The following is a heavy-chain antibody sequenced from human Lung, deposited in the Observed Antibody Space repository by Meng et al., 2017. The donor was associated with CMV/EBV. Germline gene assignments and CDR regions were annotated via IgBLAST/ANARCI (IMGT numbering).Heavy chain of an antibody. V-gene: IGHV3-9*01. Sequence: SXKISCAASGFTFDGYAMHWVRQAPGRGPEWVSGITWNSGDKGYADSVKGRFTISRDNAKNSLYLQMNSLRPEDTALYYCAKAYSLLGNGMDFWGRGTTVTVSS. J-gene: IGHJ6*02. CDR3: AKAYSLLGNGMDF. D-gene: IGHD2-21*01. CDR2: ITWNSGDK. CDR1: GFTFDGYA.